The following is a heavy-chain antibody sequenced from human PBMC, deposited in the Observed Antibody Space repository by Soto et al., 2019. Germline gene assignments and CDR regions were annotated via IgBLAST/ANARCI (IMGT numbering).Heavy chain of an antibody. CDR1: GFTVDDYA. Sequence: GGSLRLSCAASGFTVDDYAMHWVRQAPGKGLEWVSGISSNNDTIEYADSVKGRFNNSRDNAKNSLFLQMNSLRPEDTALYYCAKDMKWGGMTTIHYFDSWGQGTLVTVSS. J-gene: IGHJ4*02. CDR3: AKDMKWGGMTTIHYFDS. D-gene: IGHD4-17*01. CDR2: ISSNNDTI. V-gene: IGHV3-9*01.